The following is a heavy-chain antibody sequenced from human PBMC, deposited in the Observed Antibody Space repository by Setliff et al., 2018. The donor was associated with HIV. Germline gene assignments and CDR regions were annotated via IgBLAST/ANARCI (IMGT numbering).Heavy chain of an antibody. Sequence: SVKVSCKASGGTSSTHAINWVRQAPGQGLEWMGQIISILDITSYTQKLQGRVSITADKSTSTFYMGLSDLTSADTAVYYCAGPRGDEAFDVWGQGTKVTVS. J-gene: IGHJ3*01. V-gene: IGHV1-69*10. CDR1: GGTSSTHA. CDR3: AGPRGDEAFDV. D-gene: IGHD3-10*01. CDR2: IISILDIT.